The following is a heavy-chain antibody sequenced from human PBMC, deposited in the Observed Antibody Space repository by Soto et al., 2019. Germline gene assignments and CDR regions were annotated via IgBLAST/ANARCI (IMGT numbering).Heavy chain of an antibody. D-gene: IGHD2-8*01. CDR1: GYTFTRYG. CDR3: AKNGQPPYYYYGMDV. CDR2: MSGYNGDT. J-gene: IGHJ6*02. V-gene: IGHV1-18*01. Sequence: QGQLVQSGGEVKKPGASVKVSCKASGYTFTRYGISWVRQAPGQGLEWMGWMSGYNGDTKYAQKFQGRVPMTVDTPTTTAYMEMRSLTSDDRAVYYCAKNGQPPYYYYGMDVWGQGTTVTVSS.